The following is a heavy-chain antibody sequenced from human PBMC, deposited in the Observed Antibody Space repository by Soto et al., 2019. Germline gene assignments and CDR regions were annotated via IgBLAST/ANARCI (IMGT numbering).Heavy chain of an antibody. CDR1: GGSISSYY. D-gene: IGHD6-13*01. CDR3: ARSGYSSSWYDY. J-gene: IGHJ4*02. V-gene: IGHV4-59*01. CDR2: IYYSGST. Sequence: SETLSLTCTVSGGSISSYYWSWIRQPPGKGLEWIGYIYYSGSTNYNPSLKSRVTISVDTSKNQFSLKLSSVTAADTAVYYCARSGYSSSWYDYWGQGTLVTVSS.